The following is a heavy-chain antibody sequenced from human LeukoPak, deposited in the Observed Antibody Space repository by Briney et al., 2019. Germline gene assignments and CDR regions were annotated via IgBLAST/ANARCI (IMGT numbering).Heavy chain of an antibody. V-gene: IGHV1-69*05. CDR2: IIPIFGTA. J-gene: IGHJ6*03. Sequence: SVKVSCKASGGTFSSYAISWVRQAPGQGLEWMGGIIPIFGTANYAQKFQGRVTITTDESTSTAYMELSSLRSEDTAVYYCARFTPPGDFWSGSYYMDVWGKGTTVTVSS. CDR1: GGTFSSYA. CDR3: ARFTPPGDFWSGSYYMDV. D-gene: IGHD3-3*01.